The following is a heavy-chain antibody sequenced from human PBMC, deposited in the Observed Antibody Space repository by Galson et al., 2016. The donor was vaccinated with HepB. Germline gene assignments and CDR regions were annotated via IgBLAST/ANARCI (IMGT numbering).Heavy chain of an antibody. Sequence: SLRLSCAASGFTFSDYYMSWIRQAPGKGLEWISYISTSGSTVYFADSVKGRFTISRDNTKNSVYLQMNSLRDEDTAVYYCARDTYVNVFCSGGRCHSDAFDVWGQGTMVTVSS. CDR1: GFTFSDYY. CDR3: ARDTYVNVFCSGGRCHSDAFDV. V-gene: IGHV3-11*01. J-gene: IGHJ3*01. D-gene: IGHD2-15*01. CDR2: ISTSGSTV.